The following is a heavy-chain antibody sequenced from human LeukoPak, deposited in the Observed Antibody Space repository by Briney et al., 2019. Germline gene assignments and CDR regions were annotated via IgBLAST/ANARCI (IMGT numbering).Heavy chain of an antibody. CDR1: GGSISSGGYS. J-gene: IGHJ3*02. Sequence: SQTLSLTCAVSGGSISSGGYSWSWIRQPPGKGLEWIGDIYHSGSTYYNPSLKSRVTISVDTSKNQFSLKLSSVTAADTAVYYCARVMYYYDSSGYYYLAFDIWGQGTMVTVSS. V-gene: IGHV4-30-2*05. CDR3: ARVMYYYDSSGYYYLAFDI. CDR2: IYHSGST. D-gene: IGHD3-22*01.